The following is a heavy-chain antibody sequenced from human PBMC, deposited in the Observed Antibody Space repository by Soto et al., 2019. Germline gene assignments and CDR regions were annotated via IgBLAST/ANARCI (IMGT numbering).Heavy chain of an antibody. D-gene: IGHD1-1*01. V-gene: IGHV1-18*01. J-gene: IGHJ4*02. Sequence: QVHLVQSGAEVKKPGASVKVSCKGSGYAFTTYGITWVRQAPGQGLEWMGWISAHNGNTNYAQKLQGRVTVTRDTSTSTAYMELRSLRSDDTAVYYCVRGGYGDYWGQGALVTVSS. CDR2: ISAHNGNT. CDR3: VRGGYGDY. CDR1: GYAFTTYG.